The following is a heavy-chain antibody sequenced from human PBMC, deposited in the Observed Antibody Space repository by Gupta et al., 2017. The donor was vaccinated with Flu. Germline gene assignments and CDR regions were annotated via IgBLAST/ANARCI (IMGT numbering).Heavy chain of an antibody. V-gene: IGHV3-9*01. CDR2: ISWNSGSI. Sequence: EVQLVESGGGLVQPGRSLRLSCAASGFTFDDYAMHWVRQAPGKGLEWVSGISWNSGSIGYADSVKGRFTISRDNAKNSLYLQMNSLRAEDTALYYCAKLEPRGYSFDYWGQGTLVTVSS. CDR1: GFTFDDYA. CDR3: AKLEPRGYSFDY. D-gene: IGHD4-4*01. J-gene: IGHJ4*02.